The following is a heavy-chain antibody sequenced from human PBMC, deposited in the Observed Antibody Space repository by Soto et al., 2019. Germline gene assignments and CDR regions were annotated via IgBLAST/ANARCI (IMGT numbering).Heavy chain of an antibody. D-gene: IGHD2-21*02. CDR3: ARSDCTGAYCYSWPFNYGVDV. J-gene: IGHJ6*02. CDR2: IWYDGSNK. Sequence: SLRLSCTTSGFTFNTYGMHWVRQAPGKGLEWVAIIWYDGSNKYYADSVKGRFTISRDNSKNTLYLKMNSLRAEDTALYYCARSDCTGAYCYSWPFNYGVDVWGQGTTVTV. CDR1: GFTFNTYG. V-gene: IGHV3-33*08.